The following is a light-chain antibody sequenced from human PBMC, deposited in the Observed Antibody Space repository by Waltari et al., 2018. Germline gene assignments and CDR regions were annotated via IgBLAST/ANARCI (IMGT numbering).Light chain of an antibody. CDR1: QTVSSD. J-gene: IGKJ2*01. Sequence: DIQLTQSPSSLSASIGDRVLITCRASQTVSSDLHWYQQRPGTAPKLLIYSASTLQRGVPSRFSGSGSGTDFTLTINNLQPDDFATYFCQQNYASPFTFGQGTTLDMK. V-gene: IGKV1-39*01. CDR3: QQNYASPFT. CDR2: SAS.